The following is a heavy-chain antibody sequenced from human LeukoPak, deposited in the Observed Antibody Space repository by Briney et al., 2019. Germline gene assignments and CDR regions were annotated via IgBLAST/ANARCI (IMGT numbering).Heavy chain of an antibody. CDR1: GYTFTSYG. CDR2: NSAYNGNT. J-gene: IGHJ4*02. V-gene: IGHV1-18*01. D-gene: IGHD2/OR15-2a*01. Sequence: ASVKVSCKASGYTFTSYGISWVRQAPGQGLEWMGWNSAYNGNTNYAQKLQGRVTMTTDTSTSTAYMELRSLRSDDTAVYYCARDIKNIGNCVEGGDWGQGTLVTVSS. CDR3: ARDIKNIGNCVEGGD.